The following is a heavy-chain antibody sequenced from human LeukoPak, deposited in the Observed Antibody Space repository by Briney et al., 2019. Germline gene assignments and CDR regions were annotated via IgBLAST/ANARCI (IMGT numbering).Heavy chain of an antibody. CDR2: LYSDGTT. CDR3: ANGWSPDY. V-gene: IGHV3-53*01. CDR1: GFTVSSNY. Sequence: TGGSLRLSCAASGFTVSSNYMSWVRQAPGKGLEWVSVLYSDGTTYYADSVKGRFTIFRDNSKNTLYLQMNSLRAEDTAVYHCANGWSPDYWGRGTLVTVSS. J-gene: IGHJ4*02. D-gene: IGHD2-15*01.